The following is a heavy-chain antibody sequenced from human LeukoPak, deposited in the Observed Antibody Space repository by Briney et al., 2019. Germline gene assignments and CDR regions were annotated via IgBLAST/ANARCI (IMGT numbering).Heavy chain of an antibody. J-gene: IGHJ4*02. Sequence: GGSLRLSCEVSGFTFNSYVMSWVRPAPGKGLEWVSSFNGRGGYTFYADSVKGRFTLSSDNSKNTLHLQMISLRAEDTAVYYCAKGDQPLLYGGAFDSWGQGTLVTVSS. CDR1: GFTFNSYV. V-gene: IGHV3-23*01. D-gene: IGHD2-2*02. CDR2: FNGRGGYT. CDR3: AKGDQPLLYGGAFDS.